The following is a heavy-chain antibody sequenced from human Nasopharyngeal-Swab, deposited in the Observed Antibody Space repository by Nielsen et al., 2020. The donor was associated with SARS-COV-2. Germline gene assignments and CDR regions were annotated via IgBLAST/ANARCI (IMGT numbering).Heavy chain of an antibody. CDR1: GGSISSYY. V-gene: IGHV4-59*01. J-gene: IGHJ3*02. CDR2: IYYSGST. CDR3: AKARLSAFDI. Sequence: SDTLSPTCTVPGGSISSYYWSWIRQPPGKGLEWIGYIYYSGSTNYNPSLKSRVTISVDTSKNQFSLKLSSVTAADTAVYYCAKARLSAFDIWGQGTMVTVSS. D-gene: IGHD6-6*01.